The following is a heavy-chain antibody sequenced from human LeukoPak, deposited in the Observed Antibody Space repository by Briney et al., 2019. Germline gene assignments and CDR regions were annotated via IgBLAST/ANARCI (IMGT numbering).Heavy chain of an antibody. D-gene: IGHD5-12*01. CDR1: GFPFGIYW. CDR2: IHPSDSEN. CDR3: ATGFDFLDF. J-gene: IGHJ4*02. Sequence: GESLKISCTGSGFPFGIYWLAGVRQTPGKGLEWVGFIHPSDSENKYSPSFEGQVAISADKSFNTAYLQWTSLTASDSAIYYCATGFDFLDFWGQGTRVPVSS. V-gene: IGHV5-51*01.